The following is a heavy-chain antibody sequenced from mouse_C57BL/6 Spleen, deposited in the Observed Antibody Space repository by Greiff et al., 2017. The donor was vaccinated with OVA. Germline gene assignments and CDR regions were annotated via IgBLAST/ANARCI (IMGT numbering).Heavy chain of an antibody. CDR1: GFTFSSYT. Sequence: EVKLMESGGGLVKPGGSLKLSCAASGFTFSSYTMSWVRQTPEKRLEWVATISGGGGNTYYPDSVKGRFTISRDNAKNTLYLQMSSLRSEDTALYYCARDYYGSSAWFAYWGQGTLVTVSA. J-gene: IGHJ3*01. CDR3: ARDYYGSSAWFAY. D-gene: IGHD1-1*01. V-gene: IGHV5-9*01. CDR2: ISGGGGNT.